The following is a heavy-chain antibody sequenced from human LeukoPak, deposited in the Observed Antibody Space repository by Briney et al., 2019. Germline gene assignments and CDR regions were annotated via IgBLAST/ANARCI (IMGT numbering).Heavy chain of an antibody. Sequence: SETLSLTCTVSGGSISIVPFYWSWIRQRPGKGLEWIGYVYYSGTTYYNPSLKSRVTISVDTSKSHFSLKLSAVTAADTAVYYCAKVRPVSGTYSPSLDYWGQGALVTVSS. V-gene: IGHV4-31*03. D-gene: IGHD3-10*01. CDR1: GGSISIVPFY. J-gene: IGHJ4*02. CDR3: AKVRPVSGTYSPSLDY. CDR2: VYYSGTT.